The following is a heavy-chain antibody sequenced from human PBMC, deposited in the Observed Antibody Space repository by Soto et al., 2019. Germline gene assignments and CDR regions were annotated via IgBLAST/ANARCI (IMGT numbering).Heavy chain of an antibody. CDR3: AKSRGWLRFFDY. CDR1: GFTFDDYA. J-gene: IGHJ4*02. V-gene: IGHV3-9*01. D-gene: IGHD5-12*01. CDR2: ISWNSGSI. Sequence: GGSLRLSCAASGFTFDDYAMHWVRQAPGKGLEWVSGISWNSGSIGYADSVKGRFTISRDNAKNSLYLQMNSLRAEDTALYYCAKSRGWLRFFDYWGQGTLVTVSS.